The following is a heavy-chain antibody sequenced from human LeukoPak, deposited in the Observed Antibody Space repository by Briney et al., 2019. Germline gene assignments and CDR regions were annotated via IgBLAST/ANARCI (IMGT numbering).Heavy chain of an antibody. J-gene: IGHJ3*02. CDR3: ARTISGSYPDAFDI. CDR2: ISSNGGST. D-gene: IGHD1-26*01. Sequence: PGGSLRLSCAASGFTFSSYAMHWVRQAPGKGLEYVSAISSNGGSTYYANSVKGRFTISRDNSKNTLYLQMGSLRAEDMAVYYCARTISGSYPDAFDIWGQGTMVTVSS. CDR1: GFTFSSYA. V-gene: IGHV3-64*01.